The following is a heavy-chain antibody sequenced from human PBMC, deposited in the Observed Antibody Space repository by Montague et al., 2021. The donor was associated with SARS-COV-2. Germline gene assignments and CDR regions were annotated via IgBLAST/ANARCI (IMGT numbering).Heavy chain of an antibody. V-gene: IGHV4-34*01. CDR3: ARARQDVVVPTLGIGAYYYYYGMDV. CDR1: GGSISGYY. CDR2: INHSGST. D-gene: IGHD2-2*01. J-gene: IGHJ6*02. Sequence: SETLSLTCAVSGGSISGYYWSWIRQPPGKGLEWIGEINHSGSTNYNPSLKSRVTISVDTSKNQFSLKLSSVTAADTAVYYCARARQDVVVPTLGIGAYYYYYGMDVWGQGTTVTVSS.